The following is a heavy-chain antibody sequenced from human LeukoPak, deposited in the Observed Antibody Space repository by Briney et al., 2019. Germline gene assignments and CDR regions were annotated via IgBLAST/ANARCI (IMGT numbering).Heavy chain of an antibody. D-gene: IGHD3-10*01. V-gene: IGHV1-2*02. Sequence: GASVKVSCKASGYTFTGYYMHWVRQAPGQGLEWMGWINPNNGSTNYAQKLQGRVTMTTDTSISTAYMELSRLRSDDTAVYYCARVRRSGTHHYYYYGMDVWGQGTTVTVSS. J-gene: IGHJ6*02. CDR2: INPNNGST. CDR1: GYTFTGYY. CDR3: ARVRRSGTHHYYYYGMDV.